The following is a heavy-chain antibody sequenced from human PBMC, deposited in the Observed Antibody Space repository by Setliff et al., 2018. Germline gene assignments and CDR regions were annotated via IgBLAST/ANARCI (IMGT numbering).Heavy chain of an antibody. V-gene: IGHV4-4*07. CDR3: AASRAYTGAVEEWFLPKTFDF. Sequence: SETLSLTCTVSGDSISNYYWNWIRQPAGKGLEWIGRIYVTESTKYNPSLKSRVTLSIDTSKNQFSLKLSSVTAADAALYYCAASRAYTGAVEEWFLPKTFDFWGQGTPVTV. CDR2: IYVTEST. D-gene: IGHD3-10*01. CDR1: GDSISNYY. J-gene: IGHJ4*02.